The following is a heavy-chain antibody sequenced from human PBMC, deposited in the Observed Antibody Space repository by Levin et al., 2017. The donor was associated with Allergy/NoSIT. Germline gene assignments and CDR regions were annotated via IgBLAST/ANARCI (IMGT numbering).Heavy chain of an antibody. V-gene: IGHV3-30*18. CDR2: ITSDGSNK. D-gene: IGHD1-26*01. CDR3: AKGGDFDY. CDR1: GFSFSTYG. J-gene: IGHJ4*02. Sequence: PGGSLRLSCAASGFSFSTYGIRWVRQAPGKGLEWVALITSDGSNKYYADPVKGRFTISRDNSKNTVNLQMNSLRAEDTAVYYCAKGGDFDYWGLGTVVTVSS.